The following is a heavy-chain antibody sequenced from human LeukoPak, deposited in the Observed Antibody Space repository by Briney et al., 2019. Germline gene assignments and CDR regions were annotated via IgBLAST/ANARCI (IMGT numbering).Heavy chain of an antibody. V-gene: IGHV4-31*03. J-gene: IGHJ6*04. D-gene: IGHD3-9*01. CDR1: GSSISSGGYY. Sequence: PSETLSLTCTVSGSSISSGGYYWSWIRQHPGKGLEWIGYIYYSGSTHYNPSLKSRVTISVDTSKNQFSLKLSSVTAADTAVYYCARFNKGRDFDWLYYYYGMDVWGKGTTVTVSS. CDR2: IYYSGST. CDR3: ARFNKGRDFDWLYYYYGMDV.